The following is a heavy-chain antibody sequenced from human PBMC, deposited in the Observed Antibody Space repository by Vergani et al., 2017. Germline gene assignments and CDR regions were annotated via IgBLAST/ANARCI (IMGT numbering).Heavy chain of an antibody. J-gene: IGHJ4*02. V-gene: IGHV3-21*01. CDR3: ARDSETRLGWRGYALRPPDY. CDR1: GFTFSSYS. CDR2: ISSSSSYI. D-gene: IGHD5-12*01. Sequence: EVQLVASGGGLVKPGGSLRLSCAASGFTFSSYSMNWVRQAQGKGLEWVSSISSSSSYIYYADSVKGRFTISRDNAKNSLYLQMNSLRAEDTAVYYCARDSETRLGWRGYALRPPDYWGQGSLVTVSS.